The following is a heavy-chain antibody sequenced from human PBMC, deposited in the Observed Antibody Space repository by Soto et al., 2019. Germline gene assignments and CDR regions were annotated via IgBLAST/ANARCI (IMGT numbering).Heavy chain of an antibody. V-gene: IGHV4-30-2*01. CDR1: GGSISSGGYS. J-gene: IGHJ4*02. CDR2: IYHSGST. CDR3: ARGGTTVTTFYFDY. D-gene: IGHD4-17*01. Sequence: PSETLSLTCAVSGGSISSGGYSWSWIRQPPGKGLEWIGYIYHSGSTYYNPSLKSRVTISVDRSKNQFSLKLSSVTAADTAVYYCARGGTTVTTFYFDYWGQGTLVTVSS.